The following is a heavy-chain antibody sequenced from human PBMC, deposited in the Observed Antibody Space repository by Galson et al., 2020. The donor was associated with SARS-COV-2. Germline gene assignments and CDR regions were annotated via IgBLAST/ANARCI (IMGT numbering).Heavy chain of an antibody. CDR3: ARDRYYYDSNGYLYEAFDI. CDR1: GYAFTGDY. D-gene: IGHD3-22*01. J-gene: IGHJ3*02. CDR2: INPNSGGT. Sequence: GESLKISCKASGYAFTGDYINWVRQAPGQGLEWMGWINPNSGGTKYAPKFQGRVTMTRDTSISTAYMELSRLRSDDTAVYFCARDRYYYDSNGYLYEAFDIWGQGTMVTVSS. V-gene: IGHV1-2*02.